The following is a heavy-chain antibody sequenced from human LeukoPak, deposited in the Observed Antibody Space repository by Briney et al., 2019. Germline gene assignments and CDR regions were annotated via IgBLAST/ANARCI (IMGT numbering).Heavy chain of an antibody. D-gene: IGHD3-10*01. CDR1: GFIFKSNA. V-gene: IGHV3-30-3*01. Sequence: PGGSLRLSCAASGFIFKSNAMHWVRQAPGKGLEWVAVISHDGNNTYYADSVKGRFTISRDNSKNTLSLQMNSLRVDDTGVYFCARGALWFGETKPPSDYWGQGTLVTVSS. CDR3: ARGALWFGETKPPSDY. J-gene: IGHJ4*02. CDR2: ISHDGNNT.